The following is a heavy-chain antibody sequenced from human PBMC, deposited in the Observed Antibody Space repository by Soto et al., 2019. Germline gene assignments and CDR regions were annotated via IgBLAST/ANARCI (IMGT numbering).Heavy chain of an antibody. V-gene: IGHV3-23*01. J-gene: IGHJ6*02. D-gene: IGHD3-10*01. CDR2: ISGSGDST. CDR1: GFTFSSYGMTFSSYA. Sequence: QRLSCAASGFTFSSYGMTFSSYAMSWVRQAPGKGLEWVSTISGSGDSTYYADSVKGRFTISRDNSKNTLVLQMNSLRAGDTDLYSCAKLTEYYQGSESSTCYFYGMDVWGQGTTVTVSS. CDR3: AKLTEYYQGSESSTCYFYGMDV.